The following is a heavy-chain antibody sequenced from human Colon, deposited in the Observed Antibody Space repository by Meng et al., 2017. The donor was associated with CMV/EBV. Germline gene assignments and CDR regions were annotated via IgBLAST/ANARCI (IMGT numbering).Heavy chain of an antibody. V-gene: IGHV2-5*02. CDR3: AHRPYGSGSYFFDY. D-gene: IGHD3-10*01. J-gene: IGHJ4*02. CDR1: GFSLSTIGMG. CDR2: IYWDDDK. Sequence: LKEFGHTLVKPTQTLPLTCTFSGFSLSTIGMGVGWIRQPPGKALEWLGVIYWDDDKRYSPSLKSRLTITKDTSKNQVVLTMTNLDPLDTATYYCAHRPYGSGSYFFDYWGQGTLVTVSS.